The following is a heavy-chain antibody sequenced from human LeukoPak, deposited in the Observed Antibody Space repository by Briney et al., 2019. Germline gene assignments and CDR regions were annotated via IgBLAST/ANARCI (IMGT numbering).Heavy chain of an antibody. Sequence: PSETLSLTCTVSGGSISSSSYYWSWIRQPPGKGLEWIGYIYYSGSTNYNPSLKSRVTISVDTSKNQFSLKLSSVTAADTAVYYCARLPTMVRGVIDYYYGMDVWGQGTTVTVSS. J-gene: IGHJ6*02. CDR2: IYYSGST. CDR3: ARLPTMVRGVIDYYYGMDV. D-gene: IGHD3-10*01. V-gene: IGHV4-61*01. CDR1: GGSISSSSYY.